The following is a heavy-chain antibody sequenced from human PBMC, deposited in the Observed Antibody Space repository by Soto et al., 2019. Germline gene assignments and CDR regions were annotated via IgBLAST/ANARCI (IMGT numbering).Heavy chain of an antibody. Sequence: EVQLVESGGGLVKPGGSLRLSCAASGFTFSNAWMSWVRQAPGKGLEWVGRIKSKTDGGTTDYAAPVKGRFTISREDSKNTLYLQMNSLKTEDAAVYYCTTQYIAAAVGWFDPWGQGTLVTVSS. CDR1: GFTFSNAW. CDR2: IKSKTDGGTT. CDR3: TTQYIAAAVGWFDP. V-gene: IGHV3-15*01. J-gene: IGHJ5*02. D-gene: IGHD6-13*01.